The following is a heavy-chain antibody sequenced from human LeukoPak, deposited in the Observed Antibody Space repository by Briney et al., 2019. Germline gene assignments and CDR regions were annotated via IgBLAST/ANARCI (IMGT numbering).Heavy chain of an antibody. Sequence: GESLKISCKGSGYSFTSYWIGWVRQMPGKGLEWMGIIYPGDSDTRYSPSFQGQVTISADKSISTAYLQWSSLKASDTAMYCCARKMTTQRSNFDYWGQGTLVTVSS. CDR2: IYPGDSDT. CDR1: GYSFTSYW. CDR3: ARKMTTQRSNFDY. D-gene: IGHD5-24*01. V-gene: IGHV5-51*01. J-gene: IGHJ4*02.